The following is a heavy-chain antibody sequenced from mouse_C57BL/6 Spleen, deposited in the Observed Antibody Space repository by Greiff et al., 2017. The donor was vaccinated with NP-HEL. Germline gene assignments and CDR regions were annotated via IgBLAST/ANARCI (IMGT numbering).Heavy chain of an antibody. CDR2: ISSGSSTI. J-gene: IGHJ3*01. V-gene: IGHV5-17*01. Sequence: EVQLVESGGGLVKPGGSLKLSCAASGFTFSDYGMHWVRQAPEKGLEWVAYISSGSSTIYYEDTVKGRFTITRDNAKNTLFLQRTSLQSEDTAMYYCATYYGSDFAYWGQGTLVTVSA. CDR1: GFTFSDYG. CDR3: ATYYGSDFAY. D-gene: IGHD1-1*01.